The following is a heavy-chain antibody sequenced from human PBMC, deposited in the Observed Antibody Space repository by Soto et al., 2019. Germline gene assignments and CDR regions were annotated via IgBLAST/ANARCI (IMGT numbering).Heavy chain of an antibody. J-gene: IGHJ1*01. CDR2: ISGSGDKT. D-gene: IGHD2-8*01. V-gene: IGHV3-23*01. CDR1: GFTFKYYA. CDR3: ARESKWYGGQYFQD. Sequence: EVQLLQSGGGLAQPGTSLRLSCAASGFTFKYYAMTWVRQAPGKGLEWVSTISGSGDKTDYADSVKGRFRVSRDNSKDTLYLQMDSLRADDTAFYYGARESKWYGGQYFQDWGQGTLVTVSS.